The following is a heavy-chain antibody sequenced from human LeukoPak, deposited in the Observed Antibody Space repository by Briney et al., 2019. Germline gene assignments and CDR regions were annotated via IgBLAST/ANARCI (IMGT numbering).Heavy chain of an antibody. J-gene: IGHJ4*02. Sequence: GGSLRLSCAASGFTVSSNYMSWVRQAPGRGLEWVAVIWSDGTNQYYADSVRGRFTISRDNSQNTVYLQMNSLRVEDTAVYFCAKDAQRGFDYSNSLEYWGQGTLVTVSS. CDR2: IWSDGTNQ. D-gene: IGHD4-11*01. V-gene: IGHV3-33*06. CDR1: GFTVSSNY. CDR3: AKDAQRGFDYSNSLEY.